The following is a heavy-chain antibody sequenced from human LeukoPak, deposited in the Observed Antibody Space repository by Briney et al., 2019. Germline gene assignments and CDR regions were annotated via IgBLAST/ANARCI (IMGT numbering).Heavy chain of an antibody. Sequence: SETVSLTCAVYGGSFSGYFWTWIRQPPGKGLEWIGYIYYSGSTYYNPSLKSRVTISVDTSKNQFSLKLSSVTAADTAVYYCARINYDIPAYWGQGTLVTVSS. CDR3: ARINYDIPAY. CDR2: IYYSGST. D-gene: IGHD3-9*01. J-gene: IGHJ4*02. V-gene: IGHV4-34*09. CDR1: GGSFSGYF.